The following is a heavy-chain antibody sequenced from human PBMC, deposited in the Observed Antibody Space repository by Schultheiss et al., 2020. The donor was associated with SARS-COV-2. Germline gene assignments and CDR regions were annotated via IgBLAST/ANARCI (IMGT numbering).Heavy chain of an antibody. CDR2: ISSSSSYI. J-gene: IGHJ6*02. CDR3: ARVRAEEDEYYYYGMDV. D-gene: IGHD2-15*01. V-gene: IGHV3-21*01. Sequence: GGSLRLSCAASGFTFSSYAMSWVRQAPGKGLEWVSSISSSSSYIYYADSVKGRFTISRDNAKNSLYLQMNSLRAEDTAVYYCARVRAEEDEYYYYGMDVWGQGTTVTVSS. CDR1: GFTFSSYA.